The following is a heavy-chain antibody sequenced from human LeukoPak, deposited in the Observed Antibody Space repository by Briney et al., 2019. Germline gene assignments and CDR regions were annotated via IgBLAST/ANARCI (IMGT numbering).Heavy chain of an antibody. V-gene: IGHV1-18*01. Sequence: GASVKVSCKASGYTFTSYGISWVRQAPGQGLEWMGWISAYNGNTNYAQKLQGRVTITADESTSTAYMELSSLRSEDTAVYYCASGRHGGSYFDYWGQGTLVTVSS. D-gene: IGHD1-26*01. J-gene: IGHJ4*02. CDR3: ASGRHGGSYFDY. CDR2: ISAYNGNT. CDR1: GYTFTSYG.